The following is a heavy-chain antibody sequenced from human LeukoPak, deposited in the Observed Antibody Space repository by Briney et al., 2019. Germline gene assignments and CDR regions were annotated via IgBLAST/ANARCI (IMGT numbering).Heavy chain of an antibody. CDR3: ARGEEDYYDSSGYYYPFDY. J-gene: IGHJ4*02. CDR1: GDSVSSNSAA. CDR2: TYCRSKWYN. V-gene: IGHV6-1*01. D-gene: IGHD3-22*01. Sequence: SQTLSLTCAIFGDSVSSNSAAWNWIRQSPSRGLEWLGRTYCRSKWYNDYAVSVKSRITINPDTSKNQFSLQLNSVTPEDTAVHYCARGEEDYYDSSGYYYPFDYWGQGTLVTVSS.